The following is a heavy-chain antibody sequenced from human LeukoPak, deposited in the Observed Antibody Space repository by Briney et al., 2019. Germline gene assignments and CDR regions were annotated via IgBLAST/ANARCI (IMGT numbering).Heavy chain of an antibody. CDR1: GGSISSGSYY. CDR3: ARETFYYDNSGYFPYYYYFYMDV. CDR2: VYTSGST. V-gene: IGHV4-61*02. D-gene: IGHD3-22*01. Sequence: PSQTLSLTCTVSGGSISSGSYYWSWIRQPAGKGLEWIGRVYTSGSTNYNPSLKSRVTISVDTSKNQFSLKLSSVTAADTAVYYCARETFYYDNSGYFPYYYYFYMDVWGKGTTVTVSS. J-gene: IGHJ6*03.